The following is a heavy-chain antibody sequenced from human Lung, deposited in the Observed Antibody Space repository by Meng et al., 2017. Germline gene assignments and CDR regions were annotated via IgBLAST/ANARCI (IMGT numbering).Heavy chain of an antibody. CDR1: GGSISSGNW. J-gene: IGHJ4*02. CDR2: ISHSGNT. V-gene: IGHV4-4*02. CDR3: ARNGAYCLHS. Sequence: GQMQEAGPRLVKPSETLSLPCAGSGGSISSGNWWSWVRQPPGKGLEWIGEISHSGNTNYSPSFRGRVTMSVGRSRDQFSLELNSVTAADTAVYFCARNGAYCLHSWGQGTLVTVSS. D-gene: IGHD4-17*01.